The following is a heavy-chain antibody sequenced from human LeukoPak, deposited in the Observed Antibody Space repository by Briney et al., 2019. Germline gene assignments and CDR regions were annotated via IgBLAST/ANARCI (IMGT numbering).Heavy chain of an antibody. D-gene: IGHD3-16*01. CDR2: VSSGGDIT. V-gene: IGHV3-11*01. CDR1: GFTFSDYY. J-gene: IGHJ6*02. Sequence: GGSLRLSCAASGFTFSDYYISWIRQAPGKGLEWLTIVSSGGDITTYADSVKGRFTISRDNTRNLLFLQMNSLRAEDTAVYYCARDMDKLGDYYGMDVWGQGTTVVVSS. CDR3: ARDMDKLGDYYGMDV.